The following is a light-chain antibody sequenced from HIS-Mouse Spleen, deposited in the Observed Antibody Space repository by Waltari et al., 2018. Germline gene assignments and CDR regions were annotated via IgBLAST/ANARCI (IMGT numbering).Light chain of an antibody. CDR3: CSYAGSYTGV. CDR2: DVS. J-gene: IGLJ1*01. V-gene: IGLV2-11*01. CDR1: SSAVGCYNY. Sequence: QSALTQPRSVSGSPGQSVTISCTGTSSAVGCYNYVSWYQQHPGKAPKLMIYDVSKRPSGVPDRFSGSKSGNTASLTISGLQAEDEAHYYCCSYAGSYTGVFGTGTKVTVL.